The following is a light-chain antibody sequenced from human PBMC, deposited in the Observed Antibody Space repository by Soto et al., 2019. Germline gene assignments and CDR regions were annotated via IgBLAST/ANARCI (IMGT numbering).Light chain of an antibody. CDR1: QSISSW. V-gene: IGKV1-5*03. CDR2: KAS. Sequence: DIQMTQSPSTLSASVGDRVTITCRASQSISSWLAWYQQKPGKAPKLLIYKASSLESGVPSRFSGSGSGTEFPLTISSLQPDDFATYYCQQYNSYSLWTFGQGTKLEIK. J-gene: IGKJ2*02. CDR3: QQYNSYSLWT.